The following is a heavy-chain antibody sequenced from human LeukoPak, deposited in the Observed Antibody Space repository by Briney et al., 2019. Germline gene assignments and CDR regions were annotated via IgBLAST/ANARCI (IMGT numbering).Heavy chain of an antibody. V-gene: IGHV4-34*01. CDR3: ARLDYLIANGIH. CDR1: GGSFSGYY. D-gene: IGHD2/OR15-2a*01. CDR2: INHSGST. J-gene: IGHJ4*02. Sequence: PSETLSLTCAVYGGSFSGYYWSWIRQPPGKGLEWIGEINHSGSTNYNPSLKSRVTISVDTSKNQFSLKLSSVTAADTAVYYCARLDYLIANGIHWGQGTLVTVSS.